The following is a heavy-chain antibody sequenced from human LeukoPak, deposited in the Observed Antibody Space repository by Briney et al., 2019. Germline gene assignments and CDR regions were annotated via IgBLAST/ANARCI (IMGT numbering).Heavy chain of an antibody. D-gene: IGHD6-6*01. V-gene: IGHV1-8*01. J-gene: IGHJ5*02. CDR1: GYTFTSYD. Sequence: GASVKVSCKASGYTFTSYDINWVRQATGQGLEWMGWMNPNSGNTGYAQKFQGRVTMTRNTSISTAYMELSSLRSEDTAVYYCARRRYIAARPPLWNWFDPWGQGTLVTVSS. CDR2: MNPNSGNT. CDR3: ARRRYIAARPPLWNWFDP.